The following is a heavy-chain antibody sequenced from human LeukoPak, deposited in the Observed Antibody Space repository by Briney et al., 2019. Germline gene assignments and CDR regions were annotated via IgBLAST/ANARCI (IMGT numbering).Heavy chain of an antibody. CDR3: ARGYSGCIHY. J-gene: IGHJ4*02. V-gene: IGHV1-3*04. CDR1: GYTFTGYA. CDR2: INTGSGNT. Sequence: ASVKVSCKASGYTFTGYALHWVRQAPGQGLEWMGWINTGSGNTKYSQRFQDRVTITMDTSASTVYMEMNDLGSEDTAVYYCARGYSGCIHYWGQGALVTVSS. D-gene: IGHD5-12*01.